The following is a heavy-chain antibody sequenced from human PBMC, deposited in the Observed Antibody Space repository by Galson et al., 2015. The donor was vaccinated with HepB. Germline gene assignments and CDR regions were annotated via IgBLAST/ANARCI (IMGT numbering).Heavy chain of an antibody. Sequence: SVKVSCKAFGGTFSSYATSWVRQAPGQGLEWMGGIIPIFGTANYVQKFQGRITIIADDSTSTVYMELSSLRSEDTAVYYCARVGTWTTVTGPLDYWGQGTLVTVSS. V-gene: IGHV1-69*13. J-gene: IGHJ4*02. CDR1: GGTFSSYA. CDR3: ARVGTWTTVTGPLDY. CDR2: IIPIFGTA. D-gene: IGHD4-17*01.